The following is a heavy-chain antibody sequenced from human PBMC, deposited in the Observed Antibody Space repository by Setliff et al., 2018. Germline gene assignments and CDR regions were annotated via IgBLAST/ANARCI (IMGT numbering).Heavy chain of an antibody. D-gene: IGHD2-15*01. CDR1: GGMSGTYS. CDR2: IIPIFGTP. J-gene: IGHJ4*02. Sequence: SVKVSCKASGGMSGTYSISWVRQAPGQGLEWIGAIIPIFGTPNYAQNFQDRVTTTADISTTTVFMEMSSLRSDDTAVYYCARDGAYCSGGSCYSFDYWGPGTPVTVSS. V-gene: IGHV1-69*06. CDR3: ARDGAYCSGGSCYSFDY.